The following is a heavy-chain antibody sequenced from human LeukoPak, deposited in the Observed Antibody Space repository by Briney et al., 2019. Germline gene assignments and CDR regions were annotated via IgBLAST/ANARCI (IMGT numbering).Heavy chain of an antibody. Sequence: PGGSLRLSCAASGSTVSNNYMTWVRQAPGKGLEWVSLISTGGSPYYTDSVKGRFTISRDNSKNTLFLQMNSLRAEDTAVYYCVRGFRGYSFEYWGQGTLVTVSS. CDR3: VRGFRGYSFEY. V-gene: IGHV3-53*01. J-gene: IGHJ4*02. CDR2: ISTGGSP. CDR1: GSTVSNNY.